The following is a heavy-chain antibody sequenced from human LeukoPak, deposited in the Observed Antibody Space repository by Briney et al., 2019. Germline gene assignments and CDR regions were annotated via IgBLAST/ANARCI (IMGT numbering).Heavy chain of an antibody. Sequence: AGGSLRLSCAASGFTFSSYSMNWVRQAPGKGLEWVSSISSSSGYIYYADSVKGRFTISRDNAKNSLYLQMSSLRAEDTAVYYCARSWGGNTQEYFQHWGQGTLVTVSS. CDR1: GFTFSSYS. V-gene: IGHV3-21*04. CDR2: ISSSSGYI. J-gene: IGHJ1*01. CDR3: ARSWGGNTQEYFQH. D-gene: IGHD4-23*01.